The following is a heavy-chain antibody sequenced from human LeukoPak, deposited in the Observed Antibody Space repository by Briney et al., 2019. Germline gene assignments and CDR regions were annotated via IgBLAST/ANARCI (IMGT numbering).Heavy chain of an antibody. V-gene: IGHV3-53*01. D-gene: IGHD6-19*01. CDR2: IYAGGDT. J-gene: IGHJ4*02. CDR3: ARSGSGWFDF. CDR1: GFTVSTNF. Sequence: GSLRLSCAASGFTVSTNFMSWVRQAPGKGLEWVSVIYAGGDTYYADSVKGRFTISRDNSKNTLYLQMNSLRAEDTAVYYCARSGSGWFDFWGQGTLVTVSS.